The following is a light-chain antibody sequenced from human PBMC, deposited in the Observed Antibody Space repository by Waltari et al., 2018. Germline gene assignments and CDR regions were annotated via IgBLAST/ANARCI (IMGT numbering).Light chain of an antibody. J-gene: IGLJ3*02. Sequence: QSALTQPASVSGSPGQSITISCTGTSNDIGGYNYVSWYQHHPGKAPKLIIYEVSNRPSGVSNRFSGSKSGNTASLTISGLQAEDEADYYCSSYTSNSRVFGAGTKLTVL. CDR3: SSYTSNSRV. CDR1: SNDIGGYNY. V-gene: IGLV2-14*01. CDR2: EVS.